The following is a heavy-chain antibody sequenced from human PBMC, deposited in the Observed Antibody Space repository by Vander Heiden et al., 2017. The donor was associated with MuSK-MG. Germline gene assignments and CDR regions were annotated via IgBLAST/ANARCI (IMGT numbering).Heavy chain of an antibody. Sequence: EVQLVESGGGLVKPGGSLRLSCAASGFTFSSYSMNWFRQAQGKGLEWVSSISSSSSYIYYADSVKGRFTISRDNAKNSLYLQMNSLRAEDTAVYYCARDRGQKLWTLAVAGTVSWGQGTLVTVSS. J-gene: IGHJ5*02. D-gene: IGHD6-19*01. CDR2: ISSSSSYI. V-gene: IGHV3-21*01. CDR1: GFTFSSYS. CDR3: ARDRGQKLWTLAVAGTVS.